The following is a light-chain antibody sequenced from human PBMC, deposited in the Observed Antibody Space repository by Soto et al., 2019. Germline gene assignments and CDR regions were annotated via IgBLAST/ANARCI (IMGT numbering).Light chain of an antibody. J-gene: IGKJ1*01. Sequence: DSQITQCPSSLSASVGDRVTITCRASQSISRYLNWYQQKPGKAPKLLIYAASSLLGGVPSRFSGSGSGTDFTLTISSLQPEDFAIYYCHQSYSSPHTSGQGTKVDIK. CDR2: AAS. CDR3: HQSYSSPHT. V-gene: IGKV1-39*01. CDR1: QSISRY.